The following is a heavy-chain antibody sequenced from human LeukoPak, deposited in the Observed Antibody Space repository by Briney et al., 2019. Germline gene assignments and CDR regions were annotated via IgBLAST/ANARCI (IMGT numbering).Heavy chain of an antibody. CDR2: INHSGST. V-gene: IGHV4-34*01. Sequence: SETLSLTCAVYGGSFSGYYWSWLRQPPGKGREWIGEINHSGSTNYNPSLKSRVTISVDTSKNQFSLKLSSVTAADTAVYYCARAPMVRGARFDYWGQGTLVTVSS. CDR3: ARAPMVRGARFDY. CDR1: GGSFSGYY. J-gene: IGHJ4*02. D-gene: IGHD3-10*01.